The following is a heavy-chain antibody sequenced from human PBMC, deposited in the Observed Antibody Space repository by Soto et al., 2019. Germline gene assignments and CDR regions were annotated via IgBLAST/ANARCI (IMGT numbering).Heavy chain of an antibody. V-gene: IGHV1-18*04. Sequence: GASVKVSCKASGYTFTSYGISWVRQAPGQGLEWMGWISAYNGNTNYAQKLQGRVTMTTDTSTSTAYMELRSLRSDDTAVYYCAREDRYDYYYYGMDVWGQGTTVTASS. CDR2: ISAYNGNT. CDR3: AREDRYDYYYYGMDV. D-gene: IGHD2-21*02. CDR1: GYTFTSYG. J-gene: IGHJ6*02.